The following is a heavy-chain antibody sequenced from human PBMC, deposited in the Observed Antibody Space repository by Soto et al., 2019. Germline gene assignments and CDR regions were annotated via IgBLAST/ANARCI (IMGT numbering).Heavy chain of an antibody. J-gene: IGHJ4*02. V-gene: IGHV5-51*01. Sequence: GESLKISCRGSGYTFTSNWLAWVRQVPGQGLELMGIIYPGDSDTRYSPSFQGQVTISVDKSIRTAYLQWSSLKASDTAMYYCASLVDGFYSLWDYWGKGTPVPVSS. CDR1: GYTFTSNW. D-gene: IGHD3-22*01. CDR2: IYPGDSDT. CDR3: ASLVDGFYSLWDY.